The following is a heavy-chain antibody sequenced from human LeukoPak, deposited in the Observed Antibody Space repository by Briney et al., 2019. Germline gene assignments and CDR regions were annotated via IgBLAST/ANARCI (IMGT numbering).Heavy chain of an antibody. J-gene: IGHJ6*03. Sequence: GSLRLSCAASGFTFSSYAMSWVRQAPGKGLEWVSAISGSGGSTYYADSVKGRFTISRDNSKNTLCLQMNSLRAEDTAVYYCAKEVGATPPGYYYYYMDVWGKGTTVTVSS. D-gene: IGHD1-26*01. CDR1: GFTFSSYA. V-gene: IGHV3-23*01. CDR2: ISGSGGST. CDR3: AKEVGATPPGYYYYYMDV.